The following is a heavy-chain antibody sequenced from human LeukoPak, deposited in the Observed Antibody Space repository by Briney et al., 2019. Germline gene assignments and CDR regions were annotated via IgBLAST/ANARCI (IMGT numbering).Heavy chain of an antibody. V-gene: IGHV3-7*01. CDR3: ARDYVSGSFGP. J-gene: IGHJ5*02. Sequence: GGSLRLSCAASGFTFTTYWMGWVRQAPGKGLEWVANIKQDGSEQYYVDSVKGRFTISRDNAKNTVYLQMNSLRAEDTAVYYCARDYVSGSFGPWGQGTLVTVSS. D-gene: IGHD3-10*01. CDR1: GFTFTTYW. CDR2: IKQDGSEQ.